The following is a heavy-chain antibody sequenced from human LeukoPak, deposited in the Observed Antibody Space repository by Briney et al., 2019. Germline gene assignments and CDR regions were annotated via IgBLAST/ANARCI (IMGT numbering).Heavy chain of an antibody. Sequence: PGGSLRLSCAASGFTVSSNYMSWVRQAPGKGLEWVSVIYSGGSTYYADSVKGRFTISRDNSKNTLYLQMNSLRAEDTAVYYCAKEGSGGVGLVDCWGQGTQVTVST. V-gene: IGHV3-53*01. CDR3: AKEGSGGVGLVDC. CDR2: IYSGGST. CDR1: GFTVSSNY. J-gene: IGHJ4*02. D-gene: IGHD2-8*02.